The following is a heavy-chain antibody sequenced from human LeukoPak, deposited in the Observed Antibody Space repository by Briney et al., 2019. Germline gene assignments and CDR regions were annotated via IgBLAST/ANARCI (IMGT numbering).Heavy chain of an antibody. CDR1: GGSFSGYY. J-gene: IGHJ4*02. V-gene: IGHV4-34*01. CDR3: ARVLLSDSSGYYGIDY. Sequence: SETLSLTCAVYGGSFSGYYWSWIRQPPGKGLEWIGEIKHSGSTNYNPSLKSRVTISVDTSKNQFSLKLSSVTAADTAVYYCARVLLSDSSGYYGIDYWGQGTLVSVSS. CDR2: IKHSGST. D-gene: IGHD3-22*01.